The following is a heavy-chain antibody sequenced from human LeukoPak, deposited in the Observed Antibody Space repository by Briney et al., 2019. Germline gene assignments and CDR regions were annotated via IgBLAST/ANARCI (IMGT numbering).Heavy chain of an antibody. Sequence: ASVKVSCKASGYTFTSYVISWVRQAPGQGLEWMGWISAYNGNTNYAQKLQGRVTMTTDTSTSTAYMELRSLRSDDTAVYYCASSIAVAGTGLLVYWGQGTLVTVSS. CDR2: ISAYNGNT. V-gene: IGHV1-18*04. CDR1: GYTFTSYV. D-gene: IGHD6-19*01. CDR3: ASSIAVAGTGLLVY. J-gene: IGHJ4*02.